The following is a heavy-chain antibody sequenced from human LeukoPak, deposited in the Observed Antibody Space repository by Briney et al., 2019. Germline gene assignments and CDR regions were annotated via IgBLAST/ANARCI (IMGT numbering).Heavy chain of an antibody. CDR2: IYTSGST. J-gene: IGHJ6*02. D-gene: IGHD3-10*01. CDR3: ARGGLLWFGELSYYYYYGMDV. V-gene: IGHV4-4*07. Sequence: KPSETLSLTCTVSGGSISSYYWSWIRQPAGKGLEWIGRIYTSGSTNYNPSLKSRVTISVDTSKNQFSLKLSSVTAADTAVYYCARGGLLWFGELSYYYYYGMDVWGQGTTVTVSS. CDR1: GGSISSYY.